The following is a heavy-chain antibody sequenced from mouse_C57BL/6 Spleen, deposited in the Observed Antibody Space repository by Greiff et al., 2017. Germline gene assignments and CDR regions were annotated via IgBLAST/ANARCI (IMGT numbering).Heavy chain of an antibody. J-gene: IGHJ1*03. Sequence: EVKVVESEGGLVQPGSSMKLSCTASGFTFSDYYMAWVRQVPEKGLEWVANINYDGSSTYYLDSLKSRFIISRDNAKNILYLQMSSLKSEDTATYYCARDHGYGSSYLDVWGTGTTVTVSS. CDR2: INYDGSST. D-gene: IGHD1-1*01. CDR3: ARDHGYGSSYLDV. CDR1: GFTFSDYY. V-gene: IGHV5-16*01.